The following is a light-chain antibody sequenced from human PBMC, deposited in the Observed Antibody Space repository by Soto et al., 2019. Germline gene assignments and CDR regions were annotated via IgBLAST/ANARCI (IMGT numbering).Light chain of an antibody. CDR2: KAS. CDR3: QQYNLYSWT. J-gene: IGKJ1*01. CDR1: QSISVW. V-gene: IGKV1-5*03. Sequence: DIQMTQSPSTLSASVGDRVTITRRASQSISVWLAWYQQKPGKAPNLLIYKASTLQSGVPSRFSGSGSGTEFTLTISSLQPDDFATYYCQQYNLYSWTFGQGTKVDIK.